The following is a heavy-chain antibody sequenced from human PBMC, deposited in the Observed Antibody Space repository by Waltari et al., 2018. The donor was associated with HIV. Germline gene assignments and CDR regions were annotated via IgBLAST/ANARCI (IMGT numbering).Heavy chain of an antibody. CDR2: IYYRGDT. D-gene: IGHD1-1*01. V-gene: IGHV4-59*08. CDR1: LNNYY. CDR3: ARRPETALVQFDS. Sequence: LNNYYWTWIRQSPGKGLEYIGYIYYRGDTNDNPSLKSRIAISLDTSKSQFSLRLNSVTAADTAIYYCARRPETALVQFDSWGQGTLVTVSS. J-gene: IGHJ4*02.